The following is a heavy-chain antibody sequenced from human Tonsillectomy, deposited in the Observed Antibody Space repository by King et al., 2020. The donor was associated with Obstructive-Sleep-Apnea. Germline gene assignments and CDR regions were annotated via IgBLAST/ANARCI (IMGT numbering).Heavy chain of an antibody. Sequence: TLKESGPTLVKPTQTLTLTCTFSGFSLSTSGVGVAWIRQPPGKALEWLANIYWDDDKRYSPSLKSSLTITKDTSKNPVFLRMANMDPVDTATYYCAHSLATAVYYFGYWGQGTLVAVSA. CDR3: AHSLATAVYYFGY. CDR2: IYWDDDK. J-gene: IGHJ4*02. CDR1: GFSLSTSGVG. V-gene: IGHV2-5*02. D-gene: IGHD6-13*01.